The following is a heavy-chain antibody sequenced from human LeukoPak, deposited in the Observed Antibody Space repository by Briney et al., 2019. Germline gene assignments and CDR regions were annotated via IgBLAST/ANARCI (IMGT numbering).Heavy chain of an antibody. J-gene: IGHJ4*02. D-gene: IGHD4-17*01. Sequence: GGSLRLTCAASGFTFSSYGMSWVRQGPGKGLEWVSTIRGSGGNIYYDDPVKGRFTISRDNSKNTLYMQMNILRAEDTAVYYCAKEGGYGDYSSRVDPASRFDSWGQGTLVTVSS. CDR1: GFTFSSYG. V-gene: IGHV3-23*01. CDR3: AKEGGYGDYSSRVDPASRFDS. CDR2: IRGSGGNI.